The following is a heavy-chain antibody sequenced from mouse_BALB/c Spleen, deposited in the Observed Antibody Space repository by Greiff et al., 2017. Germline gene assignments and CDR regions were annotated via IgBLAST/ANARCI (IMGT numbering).Heavy chain of an antibody. CDR1: GYTFSSYW. V-gene: IGHV1-7*01. J-gene: IGHJ4*01. CDR3: ARGSSEAMDY. D-gene: IGHD1-1*01. Sequence: QVQLQPSGAELAKPGASVKMSCKASGYTFSSYWMHLVKQRPGQGLEWIGYINPSTGYTEYNQKFKDKATLTADKSSSTAYMQLSSLTSEDAAVYYSARGSSEAMDYWGQGTSVTVSS. CDR2: INPSTGYT.